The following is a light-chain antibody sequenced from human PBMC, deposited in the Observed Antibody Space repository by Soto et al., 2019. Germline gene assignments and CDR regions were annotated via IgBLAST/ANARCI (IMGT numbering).Light chain of an antibody. CDR1: RSNIAANT. CDR2: SNN. J-gene: IGLJ3*02. V-gene: IGLV1-44*01. CDR3: AAWDDSLNGPV. Sequence: QSVLTQPPSASGAPGQRVTISCSGSRSNIAANTVNWYQQFPGTAPKLLIYSNNQRPSGVPDRFSGSKSGTSASLAISGLQSVDESDYYCAAWDDSLNGPVFGGGTKLTDL.